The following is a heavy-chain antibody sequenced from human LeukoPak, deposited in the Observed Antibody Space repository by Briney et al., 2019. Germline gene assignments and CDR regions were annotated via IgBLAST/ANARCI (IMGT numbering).Heavy chain of an antibody. CDR2: IKQDGSER. CDR1: GFTFSRHW. V-gene: IGHV3-7*01. Sequence: GGSLRLSCATSGFTFSRHWMTWVRQAPGTGPEWVANIKQDGSERYYVHSVKGRFTISRDNAKNSLYLQMNSLRAEDTAVYYCARDGGHTTDLDYWGQGILVTVSS. CDR3: ARDGGHTTDLDY. D-gene: IGHD2/OR15-2a*01. J-gene: IGHJ4*02.